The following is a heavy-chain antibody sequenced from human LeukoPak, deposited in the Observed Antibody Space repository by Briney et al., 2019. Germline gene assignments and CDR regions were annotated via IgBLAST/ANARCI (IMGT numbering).Heavy chain of an antibody. D-gene: IGHD2-15*01. J-gene: IGHJ1*01. V-gene: IGHV1-2*02. CDR1: GYTFTGYY. CDR2: INPNSGGT. CDR3: ARGIYAGAATGFQH. Sequence: ASVKVSCKASGYTFTGYYMHWVRQAPRQGLEWMGWINPNSGGTNYAQKFQGRVTMTRDTSISTAYMELSRLRSDDTAVYYCARGIYAGAATGFQHWGQGTLGTVSS.